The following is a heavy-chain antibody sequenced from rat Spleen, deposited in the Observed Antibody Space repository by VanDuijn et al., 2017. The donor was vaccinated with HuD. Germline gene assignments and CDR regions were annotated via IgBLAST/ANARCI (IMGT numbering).Heavy chain of an antibody. Sequence: EVQLVESDGGLVQPGRSLKLSCAASGFTFSDYYMAWVRQAPTKGLEWVATISSDGDTTHYRDSVKGRFTISRDNAKSTLYLQMDSLRSEDTATYYCARRHYGYTDYFDYWGQGVMVTVSS. D-gene: IGHD1-9*01. V-gene: IGHV5-29*01. CDR1: GFTFSDYY. CDR2: ISSDGDTT. J-gene: IGHJ2*01. CDR3: ARRHYGYTDYFDY.